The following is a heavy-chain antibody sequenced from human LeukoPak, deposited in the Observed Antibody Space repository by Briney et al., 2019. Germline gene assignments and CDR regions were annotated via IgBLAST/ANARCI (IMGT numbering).Heavy chain of an antibody. CDR2: ITSTGGSA. CDR1: GFTLSSYS. CDR3: ARANNWNYALGY. D-gene: IGHD1-7*01. J-gene: IGHJ4*02. Sequence: GGSLRLSCAASGFTLSSYSMNWVRQAPGKGLEWVSYITSTGGSAFYADSVKGRFTISRDNAKNSLFLQMNSLRAEDTAVYYCARANNWNYALGYWGQGTLVTVSS. V-gene: IGHV3-48*04.